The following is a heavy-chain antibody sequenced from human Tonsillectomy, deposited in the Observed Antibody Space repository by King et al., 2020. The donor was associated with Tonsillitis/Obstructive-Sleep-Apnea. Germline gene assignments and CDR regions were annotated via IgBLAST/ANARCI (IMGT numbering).Heavy chain of an antibody. J-gene: IGHJ4*02. CDR3: AKGRSITIFGVVTNGFDY. CDR2: ISWNSGSI. V-gene: IGHV3-9*01. Sequence: VQLVESGGGLVQPGRSLRLSCAASGFSLDDYAINWVRQAPGKGLEWVSGISWNSGSIGYADSVKGRFTISRDNAKNSLYLQMNSLRVGDTALYYCAKGRSITIFGVVTNGFDYWGQGTLVTVSS. CDR1: GFSLDDYA. D-gene: IGHD3-3*01.